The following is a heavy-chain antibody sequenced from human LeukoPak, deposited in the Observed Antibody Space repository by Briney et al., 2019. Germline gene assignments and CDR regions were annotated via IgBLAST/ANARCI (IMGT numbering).Heavy chain of an antibody. CDR2: LSGSGYNT. CDR3: AKDPYGTRYFDY. V-gene: IGHV3-23*01. J-gene: IGHJ4*02. D-gene: IGHD2-2*01. CDR1: GFTFSSYA. Sequence: GGSLRLSCAASGFTFSSYALSWVRQAPGKGLEWVSSLSGSGYNTYYADSVKGRFTISRDNSKNTVYLQMNSLRAEDTAVYYCAKDPYGTRYFDYLGQGNLVTVSS.